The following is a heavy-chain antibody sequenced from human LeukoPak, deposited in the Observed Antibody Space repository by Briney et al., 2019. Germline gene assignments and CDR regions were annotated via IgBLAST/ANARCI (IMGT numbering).Heavy chain of an antibody. D-gene: IGHD3-22*01. V-gene: IGHV4-59*01. CDR3: ARDRPTHYYDSSGDAFDI. CDR2: IYYSGST. J-gene: IGHJ3*02. CDR1: GGSISSYY. Sequence: SETLSLTCTVSGGSISSYYWSWIRQPPGKGLEWIGYIYYSGSTNYNPSPKSRVTISVDTSKNQFSLKLSSVTAADAAVYYCARDRPTHYYDSSGDAFDIWGQGTMVTVSS.